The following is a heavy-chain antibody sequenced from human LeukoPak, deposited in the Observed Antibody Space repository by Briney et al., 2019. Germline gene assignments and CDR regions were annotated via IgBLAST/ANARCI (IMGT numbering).Heavy chain of an antibody. CDR3: AELGITMIGGV. CDR2: INSDGSST. V-gene: IGHV3-74*01. J-gene: IGHJ6*04. CDR1: GFTFSSYW. Sequence: TGGSLRLSCAASGFTFSSYWMHWVRQAPGKGLVWVSRINSDGSSTNYADSVKGRFTISRDNAKNTLYLQMNSLSAEDTAVYYCAELGITMIGGVWGKGTTVTISS. D-gene: IGHD3-10*02.